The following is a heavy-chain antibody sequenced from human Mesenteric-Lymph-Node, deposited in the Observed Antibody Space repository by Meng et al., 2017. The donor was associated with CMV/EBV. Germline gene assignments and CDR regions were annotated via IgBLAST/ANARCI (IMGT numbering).Heavy chain of an antibody. CDR3: AGGYSYGLGSPDY. D-gene: IGHD3-10*01. Sequence: GGSLRLSCAASGFTFSSYEMNWVRQAPGKGLEWVSYISSSGSTIYYADSVKGRFTISRDNAKNSLYLQMNSLRAEDTAVYYCAGGYSYGLGSPDYWGQGTLVTVSS. J-gene: IGHJ4*02. CDR1: GFTFSSYE. V-gene: IGHV3-48*03. CDR2: ISSSGSTI.